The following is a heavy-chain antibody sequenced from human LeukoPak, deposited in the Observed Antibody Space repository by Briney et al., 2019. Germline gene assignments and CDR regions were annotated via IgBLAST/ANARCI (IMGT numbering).Heavy chain of an antibody. CDR1: GFTFSNYA. D-gene: IGHD5-12*01. V-gene: IGHV3-23*01. J-gene: IGHJ3*02. CDR2: ISGSAGSK. CDR3: ARGLLAPLDAFDI. Sequence: GGSLRLSCAASGFTFSNYAMSWVRQAPGKGLEWVSSISGSAGSKYYADSVKGRFTISRDNSKNTLYLQMNRLRAEDTAVYYCARGLLAPLDAFDIWGQGTMVTVSS.